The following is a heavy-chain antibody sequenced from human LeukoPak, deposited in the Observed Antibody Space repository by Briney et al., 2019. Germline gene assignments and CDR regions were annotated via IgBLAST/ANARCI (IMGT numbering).Heavy chain of an antibody. J-gene: IGHJ5*02. CDR1: GFTFSSYG. CDR2: ISGSGGST. V-gene: IGHV3-23*01. Sequence: AGGSLRLSCAASGFTFSSYGMNWVRQSPGKGLEWVSVISGSGGSTSYADSVKGRFTISRDNSKNTLYLQMNSLRAEDTAVYYCAKQDEVIIPLLAIELDLPSWFDPWGQGTLVTVSS. CDR3: AKQDEVIIPLLAIELDLPSWFDP. D-gene: IGHD3-3*01.